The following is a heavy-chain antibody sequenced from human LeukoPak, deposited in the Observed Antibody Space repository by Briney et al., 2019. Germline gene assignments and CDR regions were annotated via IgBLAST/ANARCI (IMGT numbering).Heavy chain of an antibody. D-gene: IGHD2-21*01. Sequence: PGGSLRLSCAASGFTFSNHAMSWVRQAPGKGLQWVSVISGGGRTTEYADSVKGRFTVSRDNSVNTLSLHMDSLRVEDTAIYYCAKNVVFTRYFDSWGQGTLVTASS. V-gene: IGHV3-23*01. CDR3: AKNVVFTRYFDS. CDR1: GFTFSNHA. J-gene: IGHJ4*02. CDR2: ISGGGRTT.